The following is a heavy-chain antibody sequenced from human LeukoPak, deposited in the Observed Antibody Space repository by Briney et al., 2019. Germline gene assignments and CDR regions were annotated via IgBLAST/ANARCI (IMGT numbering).Heavy chain of an antibody. V-gene: IGHV4-59*08. CDR3: ARQTGSGLFILP. J-gene: IGHJ4*02. CDR1: GGSISSYY. D-gene: IGHD3/OR15-3a*01. CDR2: IYYSGST. Sequence: SETLSLACTVSGGSISSYYWSWIRQPPGKGLEWIGYIYYSGSTNYDPSLKSRVTISVDTSKNQFSLKLTSVTAADTAVYYCARQTGSGLFILPGGQGTLVTVSS.